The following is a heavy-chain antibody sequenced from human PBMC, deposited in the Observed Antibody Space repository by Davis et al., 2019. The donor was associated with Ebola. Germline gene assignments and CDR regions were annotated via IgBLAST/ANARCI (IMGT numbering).Heavy chain of an antibody. J-gene: IGHJ4*02. CDR2: ISYDGSNK. Sequence: GESLKISCAASGFTFSSYAMHWVRQAPGKGLEWVAVISYDGSNKYYADSVKGRFTISRDNSKNTLYLQMNSLRAEDTAVYYCAKEYSDFWSGYYPVGPDYWGQGTLVTVSS. CDR1: GFTFSSYA. CDR3: AKEYSDFWSGYYPVGPDY. V-gene: IGHV3-30-3*01. D-gene: IGHD3-3*01.